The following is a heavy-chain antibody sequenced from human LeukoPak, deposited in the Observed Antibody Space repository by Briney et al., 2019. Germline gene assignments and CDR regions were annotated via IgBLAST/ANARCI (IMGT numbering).Heavy chain of an antibody. V-gene: IGHV3-33*06. J-gene: IGHJ4*02. CDR2: IWYGGSNK. CDR3: AKDSSNTIFGVVIWGY. CDR1: GFTFSSYG. D-gene: IGHD3-3*01. Sequence: GGSLRLSCAASGFTFSSYGMHWVRQAPGKGLEWVAVIWYGGSNKYYADSVKGRFTISRDNSKNTLYLQMNSLRAEDTAVYYCAKDSSNTIFGVVIWGYWGQGTLVTVSS.